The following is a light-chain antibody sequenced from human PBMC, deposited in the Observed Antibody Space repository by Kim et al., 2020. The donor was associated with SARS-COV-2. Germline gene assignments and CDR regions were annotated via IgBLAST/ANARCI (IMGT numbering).Light chain of an antibody. Sequence: AARDKKVTVSCTGSSANWWYTVLSWYQEVPGKAPKLLMYDTRRRDAGTPDGGSGTSAVLVITGVQTGDEAGYYCGTRDNSLSVGYVCGTGTKVTVL. CDR2: DTR. V-gene: IGLV1-51*01. CDR3: GTRDNSLSVGYV. CDR1: SANWWYTV. J-gene: IGLJ1*01.